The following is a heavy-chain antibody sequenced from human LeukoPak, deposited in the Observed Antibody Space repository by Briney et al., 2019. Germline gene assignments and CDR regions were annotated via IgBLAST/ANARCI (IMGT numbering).Heavy chain of an antibody. CDR3: ARDLGRNFYYALDY. J-gene: IGHJ4*02. CDR1: GGTFSSYA. D-gene: IGHD3-22*01. V-gene: IGHV1-2*02. Sequence: ASVKVSCKASGGTFSSYAISWVRQAPGQGLEWMGWINPNSGGTNYAQKFQGRVTMTRDTSISTAYMELRSLRSDDTAVYYCARDLGRNFYYALDYWGQGTLVTVSS. CDR2: INPNSGGT.